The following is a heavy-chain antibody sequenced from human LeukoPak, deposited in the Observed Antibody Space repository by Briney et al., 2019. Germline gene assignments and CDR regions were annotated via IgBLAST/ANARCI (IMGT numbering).Heavy chain of an antibody. CDR1: GFTFSGYD. CDR3: AKEESNDASGRYRHRFNY. CDR2: IGYDGTYK. J-gene: IGHJ4*02. V-gene: IGHV3-33*06. D-gene: IGHD2-15*01. Sequence: QPGKSLTLSCAASGFTFSGYDMHWVRQAPGKGLEWVAVIGYDGTYKYYGASVKGRFTISRDNSKNTLFLQMNSLRDEDTALYYCAKEESNDASGRYRHRFNYWGQGTQVTVSS.